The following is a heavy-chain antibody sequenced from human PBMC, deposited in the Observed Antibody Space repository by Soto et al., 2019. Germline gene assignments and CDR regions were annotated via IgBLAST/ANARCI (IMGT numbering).Heavy chain of an antibody. D-gene: IGHD3-16*01. CDR2: IYYSGST. J-gene: IGHJ6*02. Sequence: PSETLSLTCTVSGGSISSGGYYWSWIRQHPGKGLEWIGYIYYSGSTYYNPSLKSRVTISVDTSKNQFSLKLSSVTAADTAVYYCARERGDTKYNYQGMDVWGQGTTVTVSS. CDR1: GGSISSGGYY. V-gene: IGHV4-31*03. CDR3: ARERGDTKYNYQGMDV.